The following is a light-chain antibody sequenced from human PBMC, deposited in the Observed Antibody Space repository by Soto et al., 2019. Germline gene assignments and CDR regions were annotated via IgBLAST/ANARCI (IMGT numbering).Light chain of an antibody. CDR2: GAS. CDR3: QQYGSSRVA. CDR1: QCVSSSY. J-gene: IGKJ1*01. Sequence: EIVLTQSPGALSLSPGERATLSCRASQCVSSSYLAWYQQKPGQAPRLLIYGASSRATGIPDRFSGSGSGTDFTLTISRLEPEDFAVYYCQQYGSSRVAFGQGTKVDIK. V-gene: IGKV3-20*01.